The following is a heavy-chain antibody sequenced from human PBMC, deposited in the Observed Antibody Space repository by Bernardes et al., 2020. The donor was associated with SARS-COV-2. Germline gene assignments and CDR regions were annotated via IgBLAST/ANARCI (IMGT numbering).Heavy chain of an antibody. V-gene: IGHV3-30*03. CDR1: GFSFNNYG. CDR2: ITYDGSNK. Sequence: SLRLSCAGSGFSFNNYGMHWVRQAPGKGLEWVSIITYDGSNKYYGDSVKGRFTISRDTSNNTLYLQMNSLRAEDTAVYYCARGIRGLYYFDFWGQGTLVTVSS. D-gene: IGHD1-20*01. CDR3: ARGIRGLYYFDF. J-gene: IGHJ4*02.